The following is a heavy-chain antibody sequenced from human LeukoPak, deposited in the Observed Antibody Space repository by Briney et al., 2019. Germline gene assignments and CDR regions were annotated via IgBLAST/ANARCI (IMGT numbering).Heavy chain of an antibody. J-gene: IGHJ4*02. Sequence: PGGSLRLSCAASGFTFSSYSMNWVRQAPGKGLEWVSSISSSSSYIYYADSVKGRFTISRDNSKNTLYLQMNSLRAEDTAVYYCANTLKYSGYDCPDYWGQGTLVTVSS. CDR2: ISSSSSYI. CDR1: GFTFSSYS. V-gene: IGHV3-21*04. D-gene: IGHD5-12*01. CDR3: ANTLKYSGYDCPDY.